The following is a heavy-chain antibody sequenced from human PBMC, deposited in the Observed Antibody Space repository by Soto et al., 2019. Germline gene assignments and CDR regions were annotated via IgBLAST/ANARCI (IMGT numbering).Heavy chain of an antibody. CDR1: GFSLSNARMG. V-gene: IGHV2-26*01. CDR3: ARTASSGWYNRYFDL. J-gene: IGHJ2*01. Sequence: QVTLKESGPVLVKPTETLTLTCTVSGFSLSNARMGVSWIRQPPGKALEWLAHIFSNDEKSYSTSLKSRLTIPKDTSKSQVVLTMTNMDPVDTATYYCARTASSGWYNRYFDLWGRGTLVTVSS. CDR2: IFSNDEK. D-gene: IGHD6-19*01.